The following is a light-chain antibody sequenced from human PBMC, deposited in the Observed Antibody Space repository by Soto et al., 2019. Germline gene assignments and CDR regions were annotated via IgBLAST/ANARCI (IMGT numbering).Light chain of an antibody. J-gene: IGKJ4*01. V-gene: IGKV3-11*01. CDR1: QSVSLS. CDR3: QQYGNWPPT. Sequence: EIVLTQSPATLSLSPGGRATLSCRASQSVSLSLAWYQQKPGQAPRLLIYDASTRASGFPARFSGSGSGTDFTLTISSLEPEDFAVYSCQQYGNWPPTFGGGTKVEIK. CDR2: DAS.